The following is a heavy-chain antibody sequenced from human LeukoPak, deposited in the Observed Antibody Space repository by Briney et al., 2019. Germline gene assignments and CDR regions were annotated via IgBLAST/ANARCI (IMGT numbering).Heavy chain of an antibody. V-gene: IGHV4-34*01. J-gene: IGHJ4*02. D-gene: IGHD6-13*01. CDR3: ARGIAAASPY. CDR2: INHSGST. Sequence: SETLSLTCAVYGGSFSGYYWSWIRQPPGKGLEWIGEINHSGSTNYNPSLESRVTISVDTSKNQFSLKLSSVTAADTAVYYCARGIAAASPYWGQGTLVTVSS. CDR1: GGSFSGYY.